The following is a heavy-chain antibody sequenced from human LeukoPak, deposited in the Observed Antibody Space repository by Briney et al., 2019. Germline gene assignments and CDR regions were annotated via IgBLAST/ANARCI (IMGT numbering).Heavy chain of an antibody. CDR1: GFTFSSYA. V-gene: IGHV3-23*01. D-gene: IGHD1-26*01. CDR2: ISSSGGST. Sequence: GGSLRLSCAASGFTFSSYAVSWVRQAPGKGLEWVSHISSSGGSTYYADSVKGRFTISRDTSKKTSDLQMNSLRAEDTAVYYCAKYGPQDSGSSHFDYWGQGTLVTVSS. CDR3: AKYGPQDSGSSHFDY. J-gene: IGHJ4*02.